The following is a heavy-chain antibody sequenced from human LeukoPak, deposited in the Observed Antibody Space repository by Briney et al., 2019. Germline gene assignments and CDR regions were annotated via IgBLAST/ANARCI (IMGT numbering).Heavy chain of an antibody. D-gene: IGHD6-19*01. CDR3: ARELYSSGSNHDAFDI. J-gene: IGHJ3*02. V-gene: IGHV1-8*01. CDR1: GYTFTSYD. CDR2: MNPNSGNT. Sequence: ASVKVSCKASGYTFTSYDINWARQATGQGLEWMGWMNPNSGNTGYAQKFQGRVTITRDTSASTAYMELSSLRSDDTAVYYCARELYSSGSNHDAFDIWGQGTMVTVSS.